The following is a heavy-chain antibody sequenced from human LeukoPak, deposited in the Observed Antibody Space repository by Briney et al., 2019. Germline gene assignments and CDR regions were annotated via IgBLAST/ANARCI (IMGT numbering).Heavy chain of an antibody. D-gene: IGHD2-15*01. V-gene: IGHV1-69*04. Sequence: ASVKVSCKASGGTFSSYAISWVRQAPGQGLEWMGRIIPILGIANYAQKFQGRVTITADKSTSTAYMELSSLRSEDTAVYYCARDKTYCSGGSCSLYYYYGMDVWGQGTTVTVSS. CDR1: GGTFSSYA. J-gene: IGHJ6*02. CDR3: ARDKTYCSGGSCSLYYYYGMDV. CDR2: IIPILGIA.